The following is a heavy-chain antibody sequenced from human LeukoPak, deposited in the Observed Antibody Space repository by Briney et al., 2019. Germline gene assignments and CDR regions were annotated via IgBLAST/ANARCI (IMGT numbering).Heavy chain of an antibody. CDR3: ARLYGGYGDYYFDY. CDR2: INSDGSST. V-gene: IGHV3-74*01. D-gene: IGHD4-17*01. CDR1: GFTFRSYW. J-gene: IGHJ4*02. Sequence: PGGSLRLSCAASGFTFRSYWMHWVRQAPGKGLVWVSRINSDGSSTSYADTVKGRFTISRDNAKSTLYPQMNSLRAEDTAVYYCARLYGGYGDYYFDYWGQGTLVTVSS.